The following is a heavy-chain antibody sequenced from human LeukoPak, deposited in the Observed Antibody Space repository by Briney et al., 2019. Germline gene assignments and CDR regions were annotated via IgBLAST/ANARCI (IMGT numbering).Heavy chain of an antibody. Sequence: SETLSLTCTVSGGSISSYYWSWIRQPPGKGLEWIGYIYYSGSTNYNPSLKSRVTISVDTSKNQFSLKLSSVTAADTAVYYCARQMSVPRKYFDYWGQGTLVTVSS. V-gene: IGHV4-59*08. CDR2: IYYSGST. D-gene: IGHD1-14*01. J-gene: IGHJ4*02. CDR3: ARQMSVPRKYFDY. CDR1: GGSISSYY.